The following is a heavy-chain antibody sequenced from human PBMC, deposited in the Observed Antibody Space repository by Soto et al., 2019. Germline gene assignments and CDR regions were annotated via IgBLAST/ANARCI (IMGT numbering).Heavy chain of an antibody. Sequence: GASVKVSCKASGYTFTSYAMHWVRPAPGQGLEWMGGIIPIFGTANYAQKFQGRVTITADESTSTAYMELSSLRSEDTAVYYCARDPLKGLCRGTNNWFDPWGQGTLVTVSS. J-gene: IGHJ5*02. CDR2: IIPIFGTA. CDR1: GYTFTSYA. D-gene: IGHD6-19*01. V-gene: IGHV1-69*13. CDR3: ARDPLKGLCRGTNNWFDP.